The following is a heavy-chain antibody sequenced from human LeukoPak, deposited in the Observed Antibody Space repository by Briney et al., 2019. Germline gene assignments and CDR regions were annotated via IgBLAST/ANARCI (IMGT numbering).Heavy chain of an antibody. J-gene: IGHJ6*03. CDR2: INHSGST. CDR3: ASFPMDV. Sequence: SETLSLTCAVYGGSFSGYYWSWIRQPPGKGLEWIGEINHSGSTNYNPSLKSRVTISVDTSKNQFSLKLSSVTAADTAVYYCASFPMDVWGKGTTVTISS. CDR1: GGSFSGYY. V-gene: IGHV4-34*01.